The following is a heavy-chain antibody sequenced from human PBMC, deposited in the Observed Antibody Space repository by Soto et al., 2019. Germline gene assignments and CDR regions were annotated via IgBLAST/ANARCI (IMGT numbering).Heavy chain of an antibody. J-gene: IGHJ5*02. Sequence: QVQLVQSGAEVKKPGSSVKVSCKASGGTFSSYAISWVRQAPGQGLEWMGGIIPIFGTANYAQKFQGRVTITADESTSTAYMELSSLRSEDTAVYYCARAVAYCGCDCWYNWFDPWGQGTLVTVSS. CDR3: ARAVAYCGCDCWYNWFDP. CDR1: GGTFSSYA. V-gene: IGHV1-69*01. D-gene: IGHD2-21*02. CDR2: IIPIFGTA.